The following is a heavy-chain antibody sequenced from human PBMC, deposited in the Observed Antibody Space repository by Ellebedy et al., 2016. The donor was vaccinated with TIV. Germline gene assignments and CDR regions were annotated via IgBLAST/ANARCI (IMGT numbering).Heavy chain of an antibody. V-gene: IGHV3-21*01. CDR1: GFSFSTYS. CDR2: ISRSGTSI. D-gene: IGHD5-18*01. Sequence: GESLKISCAASGFSFSTYSMNWVRQAPGKGLEWVSSISRSGTSIYYADSVKGRVTISRDNAKNSLYLQMNSLRAADTAVYYCAGDVYSHDLKWGQGTLVTVSS. CDR3: AGDVYSHDLK. J-gene: IGHJ4*01.